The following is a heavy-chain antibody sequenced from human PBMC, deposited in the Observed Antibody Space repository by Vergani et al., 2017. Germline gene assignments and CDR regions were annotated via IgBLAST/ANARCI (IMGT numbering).Heavy chain of an antibody. CDR1: GGSFSDYY. Sequence: QVQLQEWGAGLLKTSETLSLTCGVSGGSFSDYYWSWIRQAPGMGLEWIGEVNHGGSTYYNPSLKSRVTISVDTSKNQFSLKLSSVTAADTAVYYCARGIAAAGRRGSFDYWGQGTLVTVSS. CDR2: VNHGGST. V-gene: IGHV4-34*01. D-gene: IGHD6-13*01. CDR3: ARGIAAAGRRGSFDY. J-gene: IGHJ4*02.